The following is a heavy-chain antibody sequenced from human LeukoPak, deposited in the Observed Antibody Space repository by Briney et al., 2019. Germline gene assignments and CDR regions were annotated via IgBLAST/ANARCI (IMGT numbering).Heavy chain of an antibody. CDR1: GGTFSSYA. CDR3: ARLGSGSYFGGFDY. CDR2: IIPIFGTA. Sequence: ASVKVSCKASGGTFSSYAISWVRQAPGQGLEWMGGIIPIFGTANYAQKFQGRVTITADESTSTAYMELRSLRSDDTAVYYCARLGSGSYFGGFDYWGQGTLVTVSS. D-gene: IGHD1-26*01. V-gene: IGHV1-69*13. J-gene: IGHJ4*02.